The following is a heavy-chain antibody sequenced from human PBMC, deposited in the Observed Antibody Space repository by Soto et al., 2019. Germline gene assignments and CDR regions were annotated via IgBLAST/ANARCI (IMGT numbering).Heavy chain of an antibody. D-gene: IGHD2-2*01. Sequence: ASVKVSCKASGYTFTSYAMHWVRQAPGQRLERMGWINAGNGNTKYSQKFQGRVTITRDTSASTAYMDLNSLRDEDTVVYFCAKEVRGDPAYQFDHWGQGTLVTV. J-gene: IGHJ4*02. V-gene: IGHV1-3*01. CDR2: INAGNGNT. CDR3: AKEVRGDPAYQFDH. CDR1: GYTFTSYA.